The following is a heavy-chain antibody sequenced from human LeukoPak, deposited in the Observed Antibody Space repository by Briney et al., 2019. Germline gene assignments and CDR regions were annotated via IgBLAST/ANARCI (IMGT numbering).Heavy chain of an antibody. J-gene: IGHJ4*02. CDR1: GFTFSSYG. CDR2: ISGSGGST. D-gene: IGHD3-22*01. V-gene: IGHV3-23*01. CDR3: AKGATYYYDSSAWGFEDY. Sequence: PGGPLRLSCAASGFTFSSYGMSWVRQAPGKGLEWVSAISGSGGSTYYADSVKGRFTISRDNSKNTLYLQMNSLRAEDTAVYYCAKGATYYYDSSAWGFEDYWGQGTLVTVSS.